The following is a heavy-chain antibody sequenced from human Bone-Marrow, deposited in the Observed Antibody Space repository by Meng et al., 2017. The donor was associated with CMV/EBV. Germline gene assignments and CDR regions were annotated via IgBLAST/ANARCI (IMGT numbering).Heavy chain of an antibody. Sequence: SGFTVSTYGMHWVRQAPGKGLEWVSMIPYDASNKYYADSVKGRFTISRDDSKNTLYLQMNSLRTEDTAVYYCAKDLYSSGSYNYFDPWGQGTLVTVSS. V-gene: IGHV3-30*18. CDR1: GFTVSTYG. CDR3: AKDLYSSGSYNYFDP. D-gene: IGHD6-19*01. J-gene: IGHJ5*02. CDR2: IPYDASNK.